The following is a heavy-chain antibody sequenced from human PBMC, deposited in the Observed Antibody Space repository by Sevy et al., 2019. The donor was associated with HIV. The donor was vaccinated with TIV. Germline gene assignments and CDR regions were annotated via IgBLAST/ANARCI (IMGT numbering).Heavy chain of an antibody. D-gene: IGHD6-19*01. CDR2: IYYRGST. CDR1: GGSISSYY. CDR3: ASHMGHSSGRYGMDV. Sequence: SETLSLTCTVSGGSISSYYWSWIRQPPGKGLEWIGYIYYRGSTNYKPSLKSRVTISVDISKNQVSLKLSSVTVADPAVYYCASHMGHSSGRYGMDVWGRGTTVTVSS. V-gene: IGHV4-59*12. J-gene: IGHJ6*02.